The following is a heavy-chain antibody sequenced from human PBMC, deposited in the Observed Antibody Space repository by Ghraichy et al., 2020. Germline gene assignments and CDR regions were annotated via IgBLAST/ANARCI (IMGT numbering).Heavy chain of an antibody. D-gene: IGHD1-1*01. J-gene: IGHJ4*02. Sequence: GGSLRLSCAASGFTFSSYGMHWVRQAPGKGLEWVAFIRYDGSNKYYADSVKGRFTISRDNSKNTLYLQMNSLRAEDTAVYYCAKGWRTGTTVRRVVRLFNWGQGTLVTVSS. V-gene: IGHV3-30*02. CDR3: AKGWRTGTTVRRVVRLFN. CDR2: IRYDGSNK. CDR1: GFTFSSYG.